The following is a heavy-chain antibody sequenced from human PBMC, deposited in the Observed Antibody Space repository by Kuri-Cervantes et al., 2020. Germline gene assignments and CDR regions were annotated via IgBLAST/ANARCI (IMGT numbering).Heavy chain of an antibody. CDR2: ISYDGSNK. CDR3: ASWGGLFK. J-gene: IGHJ4*02. D-gene: IGHD3-16*01. CDR1: GFTFSSYA. V-gene: IGHV3-30-3*01. Sequence: GGSLRLSCAASGFTFSSYAMHWVRQAPGKGLEWVAVISYDGSNKYYADSVKGRFTISRDNAKNTPYLQMNSLRAEDTTVYYCASWGGLFKWGQGTLVTVSS.